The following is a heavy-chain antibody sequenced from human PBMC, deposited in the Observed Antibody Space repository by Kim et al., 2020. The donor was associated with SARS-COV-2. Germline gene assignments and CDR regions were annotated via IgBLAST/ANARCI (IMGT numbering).Heavy chain of an antibody. V-gene: IGHV4-39*01. J-gene: IGHJ4*02. Sequence: SETLSLTCTVSGGSISSSSYYWGWIRQPPGKGLEWIGSIYYSGSTYYNPSLKSRVTISVDTSKNQFSLKLSSVTAADTAVYYCARGRVRYSSSHNYFDYWGQGTLVTVSS. CDR2: IYYSGST. CDR3: ARGRVRYSSSHNYFDY. D-gene: IGHD6-6*01. CDR1: GGSISSSSYY.